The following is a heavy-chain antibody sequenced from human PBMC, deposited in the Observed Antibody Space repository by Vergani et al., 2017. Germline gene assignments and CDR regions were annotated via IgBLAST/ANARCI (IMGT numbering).Heavy chain of an antibody. CDR1: GFTFSNYG. J-gene: IGHJ4*02. V-gene: IGHV3-33*01. Sequence: QVQLVESGGGVVQPGRSLRLSCAASGFTFSNYGMHWVRQAPGKGLEWLAVIWYDGSNKYYADSVKGRFTISRDNSKNTLYLQMNSLRAEDTAVYYCARPMITIFGVVDYFDYWGQGTLVTVSS. CDR3: ARPMITIFGVVDYFDY. CDR2: IWYDGSNK. D-gene: IGHD3-3*01.